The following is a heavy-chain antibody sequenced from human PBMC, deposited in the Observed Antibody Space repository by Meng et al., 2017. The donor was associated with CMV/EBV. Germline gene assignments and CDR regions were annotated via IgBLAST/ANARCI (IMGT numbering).Heavy chain of an antibody. CDR1: GGSISSNNYY. CDR3: ATGLWFEE. V-gene: IGHV4-39*07. Sequence: SETLSLTCTVSGGSISSNNYYWGWIRQPPGKGLEWIATIYYNGNTYYSPYLKSRVTISLDTSKNQLSLKLNSVTAADTAVYYCATGLWFEEWGQGTLVTVSS. CDR2: IYYNGNT. D-gene: IGHD3-10*01. J-gene: IGHJ4*02.